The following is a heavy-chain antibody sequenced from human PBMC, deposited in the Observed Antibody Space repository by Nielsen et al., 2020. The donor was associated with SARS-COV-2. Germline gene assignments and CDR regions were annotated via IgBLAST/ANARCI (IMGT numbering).Heavy chain of an antibody. V-gene: IGHV5-10-1*01. J-gene: IGHJ4*02. Sequence: GESLKISCKGSGYSFTSYWISWVRQMPGKGLEWMGRIDPSDSYTNYSPSFQGHVTISADKSISTAYLQWSILKASDTAMYYCASGAVAVDDYWGQGTLVTVSS. CDR3: ASGAVAVDDY. D-gene: IGHD6-19*01. CDR2: IDPSDSYT. CDR1: GYSFTSYW.